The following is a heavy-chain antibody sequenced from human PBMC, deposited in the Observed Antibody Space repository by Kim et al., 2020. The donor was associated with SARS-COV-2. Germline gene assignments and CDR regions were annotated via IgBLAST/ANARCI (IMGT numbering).Heavy chain of an antibody. J-gene: IGHJ4*02. CDR2: ISYDGSNK. CDR3: ARVRYFDWSLDY. D-gene: IGHD3-9*01. V-gene: IGHV3-30*04. Sequence: GGSLRLSCAASGFTFSSYAMHWVRQAPGKGLEWVAVISYDGSNKYYADSVKGRFTISRDNSKNTLYLQMNSLRAEDTAVYYCARVRYFDWSLDYWGQGTLVTVSS. CDR1: GFTFSSYA.